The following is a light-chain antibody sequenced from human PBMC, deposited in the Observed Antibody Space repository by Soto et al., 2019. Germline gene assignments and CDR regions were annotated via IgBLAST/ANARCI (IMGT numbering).Light chain of an antibody. CDR3: QQHNQWPIT. CDR2: YIS. V-gene: IGKV3D-15*01. J-gene: IGKJ5*01. Sequence: EIVLTQSPGTVSLSPMERATLSCIASQSVSNNYLAWYQQKPGQAPRLLIYYISTRATGIPARFSGSGSGTEFTLTINSLQSEDSAVYYCQQHNQWPITFGQGTRLEI. CDR1: QSVSNN.